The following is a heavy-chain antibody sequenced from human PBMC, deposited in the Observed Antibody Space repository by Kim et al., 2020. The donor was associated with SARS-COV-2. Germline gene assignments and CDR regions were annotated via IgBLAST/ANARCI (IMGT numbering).Heavy chain of an antibody. V-gene: IGHV4-39*02. J-gene: IGHJ2*01. CDR3: ARPGPQEWYFDL. CDR2: NYYSGSS. Sequence: SETLSLTCTVSGGSISRSSYYWAWIRQPPGKGLEWIGRNYYSGSSYSNPSLKSRVTLYVDTSKNHFSLNLRSVTAADTAVYYCARPGPQEWYFDLWRRG. CDR1: GGSISRSSYY.